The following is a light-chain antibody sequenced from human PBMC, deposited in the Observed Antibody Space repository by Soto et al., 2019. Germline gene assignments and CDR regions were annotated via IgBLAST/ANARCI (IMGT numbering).Light chain of an antibody. CDR1: SSDVGAYNH. CDR2: DVT. Sequence: QSALTQPPSVSGSPGQSITISCTGTSSDVGAYNHVSWYQQHPGKAPKLIIYDVTKRPSGVPDRFSGSKAGDTASLTISGLQAEDEADYYCCSFAGSPSHYVFGTGTRSPS. CDR3: CSFAGSPSHYV. V-gene: IGLV2-11*01. J-gene: IGLJ1*01.